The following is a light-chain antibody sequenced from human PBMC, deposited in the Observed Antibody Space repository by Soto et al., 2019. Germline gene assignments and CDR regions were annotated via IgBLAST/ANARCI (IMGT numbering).Light chain of an antibody. V-gene: IGLV2-11*01. CDR1: SSDVGGYEY. J-gene: IGLJ1*01. CDR3: CSYAGSYTYV. CDR2: DVS. Sequence: QSVLTQPRSVSGSPGQSITISCTGSSSDVGGYEYVSWFQQDPGKARKLMIYDVSARPSGVPNRFSGSKSGSTASLPISGLQADDEGDYYCCSYAGSYTYVFGTGTKVTVL.